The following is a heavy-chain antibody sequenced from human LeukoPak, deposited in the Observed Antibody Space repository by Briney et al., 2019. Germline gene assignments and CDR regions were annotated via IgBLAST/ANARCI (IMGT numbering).Heavy chain of an antibody. CDR2: IWSDGSHK. V-gene: IGHV3-33*08. Sequence: QPGGSLRLSCAASGFIFTTYGFHWVRQAPGKGLEWVAVIWSDGSHKFYTDSVKGRFTISRDNSENTLYLQMSSLRVEDTAVYYCTRGQTTYYDYWGQGTLVTVSS. CDR1: GFIFTTYG. J-gene: IGHJ4*02. D-gene: IGHD1-7*01. CDR3: TRGQTTYYDY.